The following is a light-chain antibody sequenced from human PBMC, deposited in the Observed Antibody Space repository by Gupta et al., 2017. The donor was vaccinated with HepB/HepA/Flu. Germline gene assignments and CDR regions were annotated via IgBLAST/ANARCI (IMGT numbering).Light chain of an antibody. Sequence: VLTQSPGTLSLSPGERATLSCRASQTVSDTNLAWYQHKPGQAPRLLIYGISYRATGISDRFSGGGSGTDFTLTITGLEPEDSAGYYCQHYSGSSLYTFGQGSKVEVK. CDR1: QTVSDTN. V-gene: IGKV3-20*01. CDR2: GIS. J-gene: IGKJ2*01. CDR3: QHYSGSSLYT.